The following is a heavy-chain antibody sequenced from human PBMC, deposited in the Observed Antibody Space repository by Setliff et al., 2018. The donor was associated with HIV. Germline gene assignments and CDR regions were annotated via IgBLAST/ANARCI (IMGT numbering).Heavy chain of an antibody. D-gene: IGHD3-3*01. CDR2: IYYSGST. V-gene: IGHV4-31*03. J-gene: IGHJ6*03. Sequence: PSETLSLTCTVSGGSISRSGYYWSWIRQHPGKGLEWIGYIYYSGSTYYSPSLKSRVTISVDTSKNQFSLKLTSVTAADTAVYYCARVQFSHMDVWGKGTTVTVSS. CDR1: GGSISRSGYY. CDR3: ARVQFSHMDV.